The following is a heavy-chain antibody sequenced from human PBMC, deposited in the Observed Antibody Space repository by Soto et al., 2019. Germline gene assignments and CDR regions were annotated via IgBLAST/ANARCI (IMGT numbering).Heavy chain of an antibody. Sequence: PSKTLSLTCAVSGYSISSGYFWVCIRQPPGRGLEWIGNIYHGGSSYNNPSLKSRVTISLDTSKNQFSLNLSSVTAADTAVYYCVRESHLWFERWGEGTLVTVCS. CDR2: IYHGGSS. CDR3: VRESHLWFER. CDR1: GYSISSGYF. J-gene: IGHJ5*02. V-gene: IGHV4-38-2*02.